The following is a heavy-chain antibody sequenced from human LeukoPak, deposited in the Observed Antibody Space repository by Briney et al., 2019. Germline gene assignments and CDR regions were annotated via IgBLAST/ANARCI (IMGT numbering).Heavy chain of an antibody. J-gene: IGHJ3*02. CDR2: INWNGGST. CDR3: ARGAPTYCIGGTCHSGDPFDI. V-gene: IGHV3-20*04. Sequence: GGSLRLSCAASGFTFDDFGVRWVRLAPGKGLEWVSGINWNGGSTGYADSVKGRFTISRDNAKNSLYLQMNSLRAEDTAFYYCARGAPTYCIGGTCHSGDPFDIWGQGTMVTVSS. D-gene: IGHD2-15*01. CDR1: GFTFDDFG.